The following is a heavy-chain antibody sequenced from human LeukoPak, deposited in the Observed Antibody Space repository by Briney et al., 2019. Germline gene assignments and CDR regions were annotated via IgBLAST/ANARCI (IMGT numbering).Heavy chain of an antibody. J-gene: IGHJ4*02. Sequence: PSETLSLTYAVSGGSISSGGYSWSWIRQPPGKGLEWIGYIYHSGSTYYNPSLKSRVTISVDRSKNQFSLKLSSVTAADTAVYYCARGQSAGEVWGQGTLVTVSS. CDR2: IYHSGST. CDR3: ARGQSAGEV. D-gene: IGHD6-13*01. CDR1: GGSISSGGYS. V-gene: IGHV4-30-2*01.